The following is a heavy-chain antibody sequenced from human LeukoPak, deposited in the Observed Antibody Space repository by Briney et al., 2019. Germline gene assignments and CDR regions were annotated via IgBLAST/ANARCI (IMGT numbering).Heavy chain of an antibody. CDR3: ARHPPGLRFFDYMDV. D-gene: IGHD3-3*01. Sequence: PSETLSLTCTVSGGSISSYYWSWIRQPPGKGLEWIGYIYTSGSTNYNPSLKSRVTISVDTSKNQFSLKLSSVTAADMAVYYCARHPPGLRFFDYMDVWGKGTTVTVSS. V-gene: IGHV4-4*09. J-gene: IGHJ6*03. CDR2: IYTSGST. CDR1: GGSISSYY.